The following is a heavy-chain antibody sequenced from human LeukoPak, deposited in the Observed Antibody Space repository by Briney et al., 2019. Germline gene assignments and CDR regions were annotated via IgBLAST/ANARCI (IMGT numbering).Heavy chain of an antibody. CDR3: ARTVTTSADAFDI. J-gene: IGHJ3*02. Sequence: GGSLRLSCAASGFTFSSYAMHWVRQAPGKGLEWVAVISYDGSNKYYADSVKGRFTISRDNSKNTLYLQMNSLRAEDMALYYCARTVTTSADAFDIWGQGTMVTVSS. D-gene: IGHD4-17*01. CDR2: ISYDGSNK. CDR1: GFTFSSYA. V-gene: IGHV3-30*04.